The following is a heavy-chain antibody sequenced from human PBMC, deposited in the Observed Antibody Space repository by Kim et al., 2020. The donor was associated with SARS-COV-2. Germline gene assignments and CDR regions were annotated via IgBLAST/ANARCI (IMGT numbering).Heavy chain of an antibody. J-gene: IGHJ4*02. Sequence: GGSLRLSCAASGFTFSSYNMNWVRQAPGKGLEWVSSIDSRSTYIYYADSVKGRFTISRDNAKNSLYLQMNSLRAEDTAVYYCATGNQYYYDSTPLDYWGQGTLVTVSA. CDR1: GFTFSSYN. V-gene: IGHV3-21*01. CDR2: IDSRSTYI. D-gene: IGHD3-22*01. CDR3: ATGNQYYYDSTPLDY.